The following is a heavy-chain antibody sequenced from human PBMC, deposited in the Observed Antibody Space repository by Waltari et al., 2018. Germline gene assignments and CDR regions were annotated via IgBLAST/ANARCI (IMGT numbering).Heavy chain of an antibody. V-gene: IGHV4-4*02. D-gene: IGHD2-15*01. J-gene: IGHJ4*02. CDR3: ARDRGRGLYLDS. CDR1: GDSISGTYW. CDR2: IHGSGRS. Sequence: QVQLQESGPGLVKPSGTLSVTCAVSGDSISGTYWWSWVRQPPGKGLEWIGQIHGSGRSNYNPSLEGRVTVSIDPSNNHFSLKVTSATAADTAVYYCARDRGRGLYLDSWGQGTLVTVSP.